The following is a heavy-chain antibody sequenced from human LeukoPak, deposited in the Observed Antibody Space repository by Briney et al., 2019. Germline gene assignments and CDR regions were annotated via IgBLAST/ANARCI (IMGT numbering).Heavy chain of an antibody. D-gene: IGHD6-19*01. Sequence: GGSLRLSCVASGFTFSGYSMNWVRQAPGKGLEWVSLITTTSSYIYYADSVKGRFTISRDNAKNSLYLQMNSLRAEDTAVYYCARSIAVAGTDDYWGQGTLVTVSS. CDR3: ARSIAVAGTDDY. V-gene: IGHV3-21*01. CDR1: GFTFSGYS. CDR2: ITTTSSYI. J-gene: IGHJ4*02.